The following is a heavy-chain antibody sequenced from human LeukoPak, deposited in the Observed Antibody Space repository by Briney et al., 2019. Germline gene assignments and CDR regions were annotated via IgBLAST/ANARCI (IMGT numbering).Heavy chain of an antibody. CDR2: ISPSDGNT. V-gene: IGHV3-23*01. D-gene: IGHD4-17*01. J-gene: IGHJ4*02. CDR3: AKDSSVPYGITD. CDR1: GFTFSKYA. Sequence: GGSLRLSCAASGFTFSKYAMSWVRQAPGKGLEWVSAISPSDGNTFYAGSVKGRFTISRDNFKNTLSLRMNSLRAEDTALYYCAKDSSVPYGITDWGQGTLVTVSS.